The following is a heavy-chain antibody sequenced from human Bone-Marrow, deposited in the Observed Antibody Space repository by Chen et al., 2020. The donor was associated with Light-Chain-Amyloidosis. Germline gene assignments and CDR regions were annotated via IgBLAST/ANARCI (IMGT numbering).Heavy chain of an antibody. Sequence: EVQLVESGGDLVQPGGSLRLSCAASGFTFTTYWMHWVRQAPGKGLVWVSRITSDGSGTIYADSVKGRFTISRDNAKNTLYLQMNSLRADDTAVYYCARDNMGSIDYWGQGTLITVSS. V-gene: IGHV3-74*01. CDR1: GFTFTTYW. CDR3: ARDNMGSIDY. D-gene: IGHD3-10*01. J-gene: IGHJ4*02. CDR2: ITSDGSGT.